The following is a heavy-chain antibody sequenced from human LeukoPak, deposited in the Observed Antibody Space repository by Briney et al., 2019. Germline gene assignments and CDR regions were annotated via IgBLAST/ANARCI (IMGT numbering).Heavy chain of an antibody. CDR1: GFNFGNAA. Sequence: GTSLRLSCAASGFNFGNAAMHWVRKAPGKGLDWVALISYDGSNEYYADSVKGRFTISRDNSKTTLFLQMNSLRLEDTAVYYCARGDSFYYDSSDLPHAFDIWGQGTMVTVSS. D-gene: IGHD3-22*01. CDR3: ARGDSFYYDSSDLPHAFDI. CDR2: ISYDGSNE. V-gene: IGHV3-30*04. J-gene: IGHJ3*02.